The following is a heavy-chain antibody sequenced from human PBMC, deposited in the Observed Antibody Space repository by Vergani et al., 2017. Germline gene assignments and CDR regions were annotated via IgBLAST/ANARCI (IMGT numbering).Heavy chain of an antibody. J-gene: IGHJ4*02. D-gene: IGHD2-21*01. CDR1: GGSFSGYY. CDR3: ARHISVVRPSSMTAFDY. CDR2: VFYGGRT. Sequence: QVKLQQWGAGLLKPSETLSLTCAVYGGSFSGYYWGWIRQPPGKTLEWIGTVFYGGRTSYNPSLKSRVTLSLDTSKKQISLHLTSVTAADTAVYYCARHISVVRPSSMTAFDYWGQGTLVTVSS. V-gene: IGHV4-34*12.